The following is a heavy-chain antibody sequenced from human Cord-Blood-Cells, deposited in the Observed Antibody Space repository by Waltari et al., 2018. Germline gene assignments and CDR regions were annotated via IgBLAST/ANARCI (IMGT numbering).Heavy chain of an antibody. J-gene: IGHJ4*02. D-gene: IGHD1-7*01. CDR1: GFTFSSYS. CDR3: AREDWNYYFDY. V-gene: IGHV3-21*01. Sequence: EVQLVESGGGLVKPGGSLSLSCAASGFTFSSYSMNWVRQAPGKGLEWVSSISSSSSYIYYADSVKGRFTISRDNAKNSLYLQMNSLRAEDTAVYYCAREDWNYYFDYWGQGTLVTVSS. CDR2: ISSSSSYI.